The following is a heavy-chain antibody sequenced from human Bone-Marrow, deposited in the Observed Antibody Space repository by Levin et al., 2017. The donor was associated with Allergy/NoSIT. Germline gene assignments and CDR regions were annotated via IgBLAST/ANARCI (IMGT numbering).Heavy chain of an antibody. CDR2: IYPGDSET. V-gene: IGHV5-51*01. CDR1: GYNFSTHW. J-gene: IGHJ4*01. CDR3: ARHLTVAGTAIDY. Sequence: GESLKISCKGSGYNFSTHWIAWVRQMPGEGLEWVGFIYPGDSETRYSPSFQGQVTLSADKSISTAYLQWSSLKASDTAMFYCARHLTVAGTAIDYWGQGTLVTVSS. D-gene: IGHD6-19*01.